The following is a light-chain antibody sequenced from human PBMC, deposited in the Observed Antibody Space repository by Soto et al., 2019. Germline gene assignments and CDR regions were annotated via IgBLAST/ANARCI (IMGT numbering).Light chain of an antibody. CDR1: QSISSY. J-gene: IGKJ3*01. CDR3: QQRYSTHRGFT. CDR2: AAS. Sequence: DIQMTQSPSSLSASVGDRVTITCRASQSISSYLNWYQQKPGKAPKLLIYAASSLQSGGPSRFSGSGSGTDFTLTISSLQPEDFATYYFQQRYSTHRGFTFGPGPKVDIK. V-gene: IGKV1-39*01.